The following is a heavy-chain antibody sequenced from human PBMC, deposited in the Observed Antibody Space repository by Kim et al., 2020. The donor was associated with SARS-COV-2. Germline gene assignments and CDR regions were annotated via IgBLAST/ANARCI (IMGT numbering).Heavy chain of an antibody. CDR1: GGSFSGYY. CDR3: ARESGHLVVVVVAPYYYYYVDV. D-gene: IGHD2-15*01. V-gene: IGHV4-34*01. CDR2: INHSGST. Sequence: SETLSLTCAVYGGSFSGYYWSWIRQPPGKGLEWIGEINHSGSTNYNPSLKSRVTISVDTPKNQFSLKLSSVTAADTAVYYCARESGHLVVVVVAPYYYYYVDVWGKGTTVTVSS. J-gene: IGHJ6*03.